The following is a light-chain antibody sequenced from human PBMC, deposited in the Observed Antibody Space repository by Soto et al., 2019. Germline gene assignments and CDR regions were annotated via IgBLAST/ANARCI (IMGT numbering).Light chain of an antibody. CDR1: SSDVGGYDY. CDR2: DVN. J-gene: IGLJ1*01. V-gene: IGLV2-11*01. CDR3: CSYAGSYSLYA. Sequence: QSVLTQPRSVSGSPGQSVAISCTGTSSDVGGYDYVSWYQQHPGKAPKLMIYDVNERPSGVPDRFSGSKSGNTASLTISGLQAEDEADYYCCSYAGSYSLYAFGTGTKVTVL.